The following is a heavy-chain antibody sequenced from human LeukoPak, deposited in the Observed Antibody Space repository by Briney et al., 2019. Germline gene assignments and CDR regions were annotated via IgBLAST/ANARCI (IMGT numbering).Heavy chain of an antibody. CDR3: AHRKNYYDSSVFDN. V-gene: IGHV2-5*02. Sequence: SGPTLVNPTQALTLTCTFSGFSLNTRGVGVGWIRQPPGRALEWLALMYWDDDRRYSPPLKSRLTITKDTSKNQVVLTMTNMDPVDTATYFCAHRKNYYDSSVFDNWGQGTLVTVSS. CDR1: GFSLNTRGVG. J-gene: IGHJ4*02. D-gene: IGHD3-22*01. CDR2: MYWDDDR.